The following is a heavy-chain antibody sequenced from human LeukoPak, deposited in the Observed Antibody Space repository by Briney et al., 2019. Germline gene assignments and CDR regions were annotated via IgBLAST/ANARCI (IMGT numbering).Heavy chain of an antibody. CDR1: GFTFSNYW. J-gene: IGHJ5*02. CDR2: IYVDGRTT. V-gene: IGHV3-74*01. CDR3: IRDFRSADL. Sequence: GGSLRLSCVASGFTFSNYWMHWVRQPPGKWLVWVSRIYVDGRTTNYADSVKGRFTISRDNAKNTVYLEMNSLSVEDTATYYCIRDFRSADLWGQGTLVTVTS.